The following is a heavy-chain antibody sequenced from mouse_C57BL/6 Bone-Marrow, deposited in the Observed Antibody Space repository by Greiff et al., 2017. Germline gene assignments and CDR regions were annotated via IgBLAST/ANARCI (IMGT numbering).Heavy chain of an antibody. CDR3: AREGYAMDY. Sequence: QVQLQQSGAELVRPGTSVKMSCKASGYTFTNYWMHWVKQRPGQGLEWIGEIDPSDSYTNYNQKFKGKSTLTVDKSSSTAYMQLSSLTSEDSAVYYCAREGYAMDYWGQGTSVTVSS. J-gene: IGHJ4*01. CDR1: GYTFTNYW. V-gene: IGHV1-69*01. CDR2: IDPSDSYT.